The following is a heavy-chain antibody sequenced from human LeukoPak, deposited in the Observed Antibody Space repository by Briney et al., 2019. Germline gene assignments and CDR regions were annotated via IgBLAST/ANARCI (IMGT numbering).Heavy chain of an antibody. D-gene: IGHD6-19*01. CDR2: ISSSGSAI. CDR1: GFTFSDYY. V-gene: IGHV3-11*01. Sequence: GGSLRLSCAASGFTFSDYYMNWIRQAPGKGREGVSYISSSGSAIYYADSVKGRFTISRDNAKNSLYLQMNSLRAEDTAVYYCARDAGRYSSNFDYWGQGTLVTVSS. CDR3: ARDAGRYSSNFDY. J-gene: IGHJ4*02.